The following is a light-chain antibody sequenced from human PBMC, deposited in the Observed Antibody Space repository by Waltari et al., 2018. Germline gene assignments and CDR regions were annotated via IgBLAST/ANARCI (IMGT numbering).Light chain of an antibody. V-gene: IGLV4-69*01. CDR1: SGHSSNV. J-gene: IGLJ3*02. Sequence: QLVLTQSPSASASLGASVKPTCTLSSGHSSNVIAWHQQQPEKGPRYLMKVNSDGSHSKGDEIPDRFSCSSSGAERYRTISSLQSEDEADYYCQTGGHGTWVFGGGTKLTVL. CDR3: QTGGHGTWV. CDR2: VNSDGSH.